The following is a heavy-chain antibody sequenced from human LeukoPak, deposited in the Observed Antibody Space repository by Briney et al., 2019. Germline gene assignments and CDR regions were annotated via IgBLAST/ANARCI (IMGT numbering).Heavy chain of an antibody. J-gene: IGHJ4*02. CDR3: AKDAVGGTYVRYFDS. D-gene: IGHD1-26*01. Sequence: PGGSLRLSRAASGFIFSSYAMSGVRQAPGKGLEWVSTISISGGNTYYANSVKGRFTISRDNSKSTLYLQMNSLGAEDTAVYYCAKDAVGGTYVRYFDSWGQGTLVTVSS. CDR2: ISISGGNT. CDR1: GFIFSSYA. V-gene: IGHV3-23*01.